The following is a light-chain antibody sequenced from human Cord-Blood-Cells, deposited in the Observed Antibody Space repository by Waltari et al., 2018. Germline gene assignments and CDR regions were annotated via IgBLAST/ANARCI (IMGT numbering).Light chain of an antibody. J-gene: IGLJ1*01. CDR1: SSNIGSNY. CDR3: AAWDDSLSGYV. V-gene: IGLV1-47*01. CDR2: RNN. Sequence: QSVLTQPPSASGTPGQRVTISWSGSSSNIGSNYLSWYQQLPGTAPKLLIYRNNQRPSGVPDRFSGSKSGTSASLAISGLRSEDEADYYCAAWDDSLSGYVFGTGTKVTVL.